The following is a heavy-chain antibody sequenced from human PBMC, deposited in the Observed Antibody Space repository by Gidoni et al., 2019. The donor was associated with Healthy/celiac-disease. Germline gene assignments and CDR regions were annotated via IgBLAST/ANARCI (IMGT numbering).Heavy chain of an antibody. CDR2: IWYDGSNK. V-gene: IGHV3-33*01. D-gene: IGHD2-2*01. CDR3: ARAPLTSCRECYYMDV. CDR1: GFTFSSYG. J-gene: IGHJ6*03. Sequence: QVQLVESGGGVVQPGRSLRLSCAASGFTFSSYGMHWVRQAPGKGLEWVAVIWYDGSNKYYADSVKGRFTISRDNSKNTLYLQMNSLRAEDTAVYYCARAPLTSCRECYYMDVWGKGTTVTVSS.